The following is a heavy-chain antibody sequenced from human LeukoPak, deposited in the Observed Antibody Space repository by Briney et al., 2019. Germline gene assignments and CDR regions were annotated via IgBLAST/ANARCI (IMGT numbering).Heavy chain of an antibody. CDR2: VNHSGST. CDR1: GGSFSGYY. V-gene: IGHV4-34*01. Sequence: SETLSLTCAVYGGSFSGYYRSWIRQPPGKGLEWFGEVNHSGSTNYNPSLKSRVTISVDTSKNQFSLKLSSVTAADTAVYYCARYREGEMATITWYFDLWGRGTLVTVSS. J-gene: IGHJ2*01. D-gene: IGHD5-24*01. CDR3: ARYREGEMATITWYFDL.